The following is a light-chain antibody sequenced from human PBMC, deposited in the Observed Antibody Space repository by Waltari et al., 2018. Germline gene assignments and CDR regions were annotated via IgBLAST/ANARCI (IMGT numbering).Light chain of an antibody. Sequence: DIQMTQSPSSLSASVGDTVTITCQANHDISDYLNWYQQKPGKAPNLLISDASHLEGGVPSRFSGSGYGTDFTFTISSLQPEDFATYYCQQHDNPPFTFGQGTKLEIK. CDR1: HDISDY. J-gene: IGKJ2*01. CDR2: DAS. V-gene: IGKV1-33*01. CDR3: QQHDNPPFT.